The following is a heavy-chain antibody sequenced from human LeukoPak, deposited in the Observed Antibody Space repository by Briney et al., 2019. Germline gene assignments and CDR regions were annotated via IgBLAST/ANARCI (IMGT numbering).Heavy chain of an antibody. CDR2: VSKSGST. V-gene: IGHV4-4*08. J-gene: IGHJ3*01. CDR3: ARDDYGVFDAFDV. Sequence: PSETLSLTCTVSGGSITSHFWTWIRQAPGKGLEWVGYVSKSGSTNYNPSLQSRITISVDTSKNQFFLKLTPMTAADTAVYFCARDDYGVFDAFDVWGQGTVVTVSS. D-gene: IGHD3-16*01. CDR1: GGSITSHF.